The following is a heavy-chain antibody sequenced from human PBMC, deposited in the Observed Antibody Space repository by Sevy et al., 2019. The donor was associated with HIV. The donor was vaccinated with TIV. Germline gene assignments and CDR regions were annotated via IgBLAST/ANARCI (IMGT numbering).Heavy chain of an antibody. CDR3: ASRMYTSGWYAPGYFDT. J-gene: IGHJ4*02. V-gene: IGHV3-23*01. Sequence: GGSLRLSCAASGFTFNNYAMSWVRQAPGKGLEWVSGISGSGDNRYYTDSVKDRFTISRDNSKNTMYLQMNRLRVEDTAIYYCASRMYTSGWYAPGYFDTWGQGTLVTVSS. D-gene: IGHD6-19*01. CDR2: ISGSGDNR. CDR1: GFTFNNYA.